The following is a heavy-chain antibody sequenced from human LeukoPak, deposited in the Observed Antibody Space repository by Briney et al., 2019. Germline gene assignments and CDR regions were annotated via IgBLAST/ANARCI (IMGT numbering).Heavy chain of an antibody. D-gene: IGHD5-12*01. Sequence: GGSLRLSCAASGFTFSNYWMTWVRQAPGKGLELVANIEQDGSEKYYVDSVKGRFTISRDNAKNSLYLQMNSLRAEDTAVYYCARDHRYAFDTWGQGTLVTVSS. CDR2: IEQDGSEK. V-gene: IGHV3-7*01. CDR1: GFTFSNYW. CDR3: ARDHRYAFDT. J-gene: IGHJ4*02.